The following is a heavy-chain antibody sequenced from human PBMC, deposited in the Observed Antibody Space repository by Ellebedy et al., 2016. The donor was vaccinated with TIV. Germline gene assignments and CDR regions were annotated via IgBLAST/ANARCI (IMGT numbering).Heavy chain of an antibody. CDR3: VRDGGRDGYTYWCFDL. Sequence: GGSLRLSCAASGNTFSSYNMNWVRQAPGKGLQWVSYISTTSSNIYYADSVKGRFTISRDNAKNSLTLQMDSLRGEDTAVYYCVRDGGRDGYTYWCFDLWGRGTLVTVSS. V-gene: IGHV3-48*01. CDR1: GNTFSSYN. J-gene: IGHJ2*01. CDR2: ISTTSSNI. D-gene: IGHD5-24*01.